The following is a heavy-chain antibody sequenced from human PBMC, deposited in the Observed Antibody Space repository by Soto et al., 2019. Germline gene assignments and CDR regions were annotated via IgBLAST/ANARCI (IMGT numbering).Heavy chain of an antibody. D-gene: IGHD6-13*01. J-gene: IGHJ5*02. CDR3: ATHPERIAEIVWFDH. Sequence: EVQLVESGGGLVQPGGSLRLSCAASGFTFSSYSMNWVRQAPGKGLEWVSYISSSSSTIYYADSVKGRFTISRDNAKHAQYVQIISLRAEDRAVYYGATHPERIAEIVWFDHWGQGTLVTVSS. V-gene: IGHV3-48*01. CDR2: ISSSSSTI. CDR1: GFTFSSYS.